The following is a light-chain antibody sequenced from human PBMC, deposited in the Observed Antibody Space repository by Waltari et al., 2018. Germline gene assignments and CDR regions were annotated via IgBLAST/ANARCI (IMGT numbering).Light chain of an antibody. Sequence: DIQMTQSPSILSASVGDRVTITCRASQSISSWLAWYQQKPGKATHLLIYKASALERGVPSRFSGSGSANEFTLTISSLQPDDFATYYCQQYNTIPWTFGQGTKVEIK. CDR3: QQYNTIPWT. CDR1: QSISSW. J-gene: IGKJ1*01. CDR2: KAS. V-gene: IGKV1-5*03.